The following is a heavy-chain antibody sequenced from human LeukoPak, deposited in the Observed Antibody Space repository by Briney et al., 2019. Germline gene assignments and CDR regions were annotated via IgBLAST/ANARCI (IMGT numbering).Heavy chain of an antibody. Sequence: GGSLRLSCAASGFTFSSYWMHWVRQAPGKGLVWVSSISSSSSYIYYADSVKGRFTISRDNAKNSLYLQMNSLRAEDTAVYYCARSGQLERRRFYGMDVWGQGTTVTVSS. CDR3: ARSGQLERRRFYGMDV. V-gene: IGHV3-21*01. CDR1: GFTFSSYW. CDR2: ISSSSSYI. D-gene: IGHD1-1*01. J-gene: IGHJ6*02.